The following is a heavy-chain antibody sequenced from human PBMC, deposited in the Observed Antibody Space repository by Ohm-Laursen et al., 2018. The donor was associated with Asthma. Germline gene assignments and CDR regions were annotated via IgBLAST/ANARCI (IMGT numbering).Heavy chain of an antibody. Sequence: LSLTCAASGFTFSSYGMHWVRQAPGKGLEWVAVISYDGSNKYYADSVKGRFTISRDNSKNTLYLQMNSLRAEDTAVYYCAKSGVVVPAANGQFDYWGQGTLVTVSS. CDR1: GFTFSSYG. CDR2: ISYDGSNK. V-gene: IGHV3-30*18. D-gene: IGHD2-2*01. CDR3: AKSGVVVPAANGQFDY. J-gene: IGHJ4*02.